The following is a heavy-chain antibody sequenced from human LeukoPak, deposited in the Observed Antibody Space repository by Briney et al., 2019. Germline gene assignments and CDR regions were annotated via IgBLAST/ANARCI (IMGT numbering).Heavy chain of an antibody. J-gene: IGHJ3*02. V-gene: IGHV3-30-3*01. CDR1: GFTFSSYA. Sequence: GGSLRLSCAASGFTFSSYAMHWVRQAPGKGLEWVAVISYDGSNKYYADSVKGRFTISRDNSKNTLYLQMNSLRAEDTAVCYCARVPCIVGATYTHLGAFDIWGQGTMVTVSS. CDR3: ARVPCIVGATYTHLGAFDI. D-gene: IGHD1-26*01. CDR2: ISYDGSNK.